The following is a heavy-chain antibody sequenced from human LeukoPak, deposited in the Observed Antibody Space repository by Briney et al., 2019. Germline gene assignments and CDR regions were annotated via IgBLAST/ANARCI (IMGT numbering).Heavy chain of an antibody. J-gene: IGHJ4*02. CDR3: TRRSTFRKSFDY. V-gene: IGHV4-59*08. Sequence: PSETLSLTCSVSGGSISNYYWSWLRQSPGKGLEWIGSIYNNGGTNYNPSLKSRVTISLDTSKNQFSLKLTSVTAADTAVYYCTRRSTFRKSFDYWGQGTLVTVSS. CDR2: IYNNGGT. CDR1: GGSISNYY. D-gene: IGHD1-14*01.